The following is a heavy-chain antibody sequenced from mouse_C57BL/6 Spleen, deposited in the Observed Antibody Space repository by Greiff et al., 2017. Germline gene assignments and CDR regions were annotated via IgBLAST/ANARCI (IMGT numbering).Heavy chain of an antibody. J-gene: IGHJ4*01. CDR3: ARAHYYGSSRYYYAMDY. D-gene: IGHD1-1*01. CDR1: GFTFSSYA. Sequence: DVKLVESGGGLVKPGGSLKLSCAASGFTFSSYAMSWVRQTPEKRLEWVATISDGGSYTYYPDNVKGRFTISRDNAKNNLYLQMSHLKSEDTAMYYCARAHYYGSSRYYYAMDYWGQGTSVTVSS. V-gene: IGHV5-4*03. CDR2: ISDGGSYT.